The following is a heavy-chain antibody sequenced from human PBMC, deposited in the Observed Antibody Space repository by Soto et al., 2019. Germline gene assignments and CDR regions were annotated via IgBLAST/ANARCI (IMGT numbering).Heavy chain of an antibody. V-gene: IGHV4-59*01. D-gene: IGHD3-9*01. CDR2: IYYSGST. Sequence: PSETLSLTCTVSGGSISSYYWSRIRQPPGKGLEWIGYIYYSGSTNYNPSLKSRVTISVDTSKNQFSLKLSSVTAADTAVYYCAGGTIFYYYGMDVWGQGTTVTVSS. J-gene: IGHJ6*02. CDR3: AGGTIFYYYGMDV. CDR1: GGSISSYY.